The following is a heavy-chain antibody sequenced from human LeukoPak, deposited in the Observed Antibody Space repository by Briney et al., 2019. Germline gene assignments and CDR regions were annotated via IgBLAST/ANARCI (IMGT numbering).Heavy chain of an antibody. J-gene: IGHJ4*02. CDR2: INGAGSST. V-gene: IGHV3-74*01. D-gene: IGHD3-22*01. CDR3: ARGRYYDSSGHFDY. CDR1: GFTFSSYA. Sequence: PGGSLRLSCAASGFTFSSYAMSWVRQAPGKGLVWVSRINGAGSSTSYADSVKGRFTVSRDNAKTSLYLQMNSLRAEDTAVYYCARGRYYDSSGHFDYWGQGTLVTVSS.